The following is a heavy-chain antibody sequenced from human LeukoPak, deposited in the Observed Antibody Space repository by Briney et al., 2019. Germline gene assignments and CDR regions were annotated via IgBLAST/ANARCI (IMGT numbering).Heavy chain of an antibody. Sequence: PGGSLRLSCAASGFTFSSYAMTWVRQAPGKGREWISAISGSAYSTSYADSVKGRFTISRDNSKNTLYLQMNSLRAEDTAIYYCARNTCGFKLGDAFDIWGQGTMVTVSS. CDR3: ARNTCGFKLGDAFDI. J-gene: IGHJ3*02. CDR1: GFTFSSYA. CDR2: ISGSAYST. D-gene: IGHD2-21*01. V-gene: IGHV3-23*01.